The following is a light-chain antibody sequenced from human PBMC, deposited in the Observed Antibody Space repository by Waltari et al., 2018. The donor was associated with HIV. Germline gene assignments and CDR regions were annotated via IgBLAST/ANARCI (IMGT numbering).Light chain of an antibody. CDR3: QQYNNWPPFT. J-gene: IGKJ3*01. CDR2: GAS. V-gene: IGKV3-15*01. Sequence: EIVMTQSPATLSVSPGERATLSCRASQSVSSNLAWYQQKPGQAPRLLINGASTRAPGIPARFSGSGSGTEFTLTISSLQSEDFAVYYGQQYNNWPPFTFGPGTRVEIK. CDR1: QSVSSN.